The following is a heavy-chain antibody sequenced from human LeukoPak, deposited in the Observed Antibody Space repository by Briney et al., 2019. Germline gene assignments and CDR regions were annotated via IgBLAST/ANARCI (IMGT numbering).Heavy chain of an antibody. J-gene: IGHJ6*02. CDR2: ISYDAGNR. CDR3: AKDRGTSSSAYGMDV. V-gene: IGHV3-30*18. CDR1: GFTFSSYG. Sequence: GGSLRLSCAASGFTFSSYGMHWVRQAPGKGLEWVAVISYDAGNRYSADSVKGRFTISRDNSQNTLYLQMNSLRAEDTAVYYCAKDRGTSSSAYGMDVWGQGTTVTVSS. D-gene: IGHD6-6*01.